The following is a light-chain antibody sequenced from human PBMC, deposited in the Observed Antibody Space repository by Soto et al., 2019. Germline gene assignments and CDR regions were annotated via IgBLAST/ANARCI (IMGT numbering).Light chain of an antibody. V-gene: IGKV4-1*01. CDR1: QSVLSNS. J-gene: IGKJ2*01. Sequence: DIVMTQSPEYLAVSLGERATINCKSSQSVLSNSIAWYQQKPGQPPKLLIYWASTRESGVPDRFSGSGSGTDFTLTISSLQAEDVAVYYCQQYSSAPQTLGQGNKLEIK. CDR3: QQYSSAPQT. CDR2: WAS.